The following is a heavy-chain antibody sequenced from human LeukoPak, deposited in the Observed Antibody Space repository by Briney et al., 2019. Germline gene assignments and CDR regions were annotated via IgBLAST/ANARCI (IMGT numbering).Heavy chain of an antibody. V-gene: IGHV1-2*02. J-gene: IGHJ3*02. CDR1: GYTFKAYY. CDR3: ARAGGGYSSGWGAFDI. CDR2: INPNSGGT. D-gene: IGHD5-18*01. Sequence: ASVKVSCKASGYTFKAYYIHWVRQAPGQGLEWMGWINPNSGGTSYAQKFQGRVTMTRDTSISTAYMELSRLGSDDTAVYFCARAGGGYSSGWGAFDIWGQGTVVTVSS.